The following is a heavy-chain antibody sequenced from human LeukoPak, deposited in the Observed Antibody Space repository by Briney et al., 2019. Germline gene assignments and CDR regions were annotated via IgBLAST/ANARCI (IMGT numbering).Heavy chain of an antibody. D-gene: IGHD3-3*01. J-gene: IGHJ4*02. CDR1: GGSTSSSNYY. CDR2: IHYSGNT. V-gene: IGHV4-39*01. CDR3: ARLGAGPTYYDFWSGYSSFYFDY. Sequence: SETLSLTCTVSGGSTSSSNYYWGWIRQPPGKGLEWIGGIHYSGNTYYNPSLKSRVTISVDTSKNQFSLKLSSATAADTAVYYCARLGAGPTYYDFWSGYSSFYFDYWGQGTLVTVSS.